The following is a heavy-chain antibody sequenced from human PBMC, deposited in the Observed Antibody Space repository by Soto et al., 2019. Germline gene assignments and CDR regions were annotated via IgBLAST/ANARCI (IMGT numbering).Heavy chain of an antibody. Sequence: QLQLVQSGAEVKKPGSSVKVSCKASGGSFSSYAISWMRQAPGQGLEWVGGIIPIFGTTNYAQKFQDRVTITADESTTTAYLELSSLRSEDTAVYFCARPTFSIWDYFDHWGQGTLVTVSS. V-gene: IGHV1-69*01. CDR2: IIPIFGTT. CDR3: ARPTFSIWDYFDH. CDR1: GGSFSSYA. J-gene: IGHJ4*02. D-gene: IGHD1-26*01.